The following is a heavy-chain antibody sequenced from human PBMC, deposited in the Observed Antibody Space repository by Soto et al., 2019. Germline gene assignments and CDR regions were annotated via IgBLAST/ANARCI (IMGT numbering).Heavy chain of an antibody. D-gene: IGHD4-17*01. CDR3: ATSGTMVYGDSTRPHFDY. CDR1: GFIFSNAW. V-gene: IGHV3-15*07. J-gene: IGHJ4*02. CDR2: IKGKTDGGTT. Sequence: PGGSLRLSCAVSGFIFSNAWMNWVRQTPGKGLEWVGRIKGKTDGGTTDYADLVKGRFTISGDDSKNTVFLQMNSLETEDTAVYYCATSGTMVYGDSTRPHFDYRGQGTLVTVSS.